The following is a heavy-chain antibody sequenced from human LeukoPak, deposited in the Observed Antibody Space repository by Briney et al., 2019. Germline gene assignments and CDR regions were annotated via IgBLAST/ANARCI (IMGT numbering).Heavy chain of an antibody. Sequence: PSDTLSLTCTVSGGSISSSSYYWGWIRQPPGKGLEWIGSIYYSGSTYYNPSLKSRVTISVDTSNNQFPLKLSSVTAADTAVYYCARATPLVYYYYMDVWGKGTTVTVSS. CDR1: GGSISSSSYY. CDR2: IYYSGST. CDR3: ARATPLVYYYYMDV. V-gene: IGHV4-39*01. J-gene: IGHJ6*03.